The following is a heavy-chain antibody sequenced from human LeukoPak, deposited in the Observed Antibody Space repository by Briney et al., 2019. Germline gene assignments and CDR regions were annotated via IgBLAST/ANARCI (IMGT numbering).Heavy chain of an antibody. Sequence: GGSLRLSCAASGFTFSDYYMTWIRQAPGKGLEWVSNISTSGSTIYYADSVKGRFTISRDNTKNSLYLQMNTLRAEDTAVYYCARVPGFSSSWYDCWGQGTLVTVSS. D-gene: IGHD6-13*01. J-gene: IGHJ4*02. CDR1: GFTFSDYY. CDR3: ARVPGFSSSWYDC. V-gene: IGHV3-11*01. CDR2: ISTSGSTI.